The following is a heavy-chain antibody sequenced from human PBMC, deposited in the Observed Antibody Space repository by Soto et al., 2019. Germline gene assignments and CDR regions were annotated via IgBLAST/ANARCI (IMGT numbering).Heavy chain of an antibody. J-gene: IGHJ5*01. CDR1: GGSVRAPDW. CDR3: ARVRQGCSANNCYFDP. V-gene: IGHV4-4*02. CDR2: VHISGHS. Sequence: KASETLSLTCTLSGGSVRAPDWWNWVRQSSDKGLEWIAEVHISGHSNYNPSLRSRVSVSIDSSKNQFYLNLNSVTAADTAIYYCARVRQGCSANNCYFDPWGQGTQVTVSS. D-gene: IGHD1-1*01.